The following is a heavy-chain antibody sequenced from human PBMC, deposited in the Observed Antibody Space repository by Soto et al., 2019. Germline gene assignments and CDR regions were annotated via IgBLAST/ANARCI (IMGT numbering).Heavy chain of an antibody. V-gene: IGHV1-8*01. CDR3: TRGRGGEADY. D-gene: IGHD3-16*01. CDR2: MNPNSGNT. Sequence: QVQLVQSGAEVKKPGASVKVSCKASGYTFTNYDINWVRQATGQGLEWMGWMNPNSGNTGYAQRFQGRVTMTRNTSINPAYMEVSRLKSEDTAMYYCTRGRGGEADYWGQGTLVTVSS. J-gene: IGHJ4*02. CDR1: GYTFTNYD.